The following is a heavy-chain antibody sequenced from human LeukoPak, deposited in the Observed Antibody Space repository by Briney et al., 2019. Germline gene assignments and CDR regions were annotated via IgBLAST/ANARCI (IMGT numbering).Heavy chain of an antibody. Sequence: GGSLRLSCAASGFTFSIYAMNWVRQAPGKGLEWVSSISSSSSYIYYADSVKGRFTISRDNAKNSLYLQMNSLRAEDTAVYYCARGGEQWLKNWFDPWGQGTLVTVSS. D-gene: IGHD6-19*01. CDR1: GFTFSIYA. J-gene: IGHJ5*02. CDR3: ARGGEQWLKNWFDP. CDR2: ISSSSSYI. V-gene: IGHV3-21*01.